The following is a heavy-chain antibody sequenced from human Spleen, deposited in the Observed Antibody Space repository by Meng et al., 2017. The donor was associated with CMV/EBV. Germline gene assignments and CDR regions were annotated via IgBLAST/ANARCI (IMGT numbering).Heavy chain of an antibody. CDR1: GFTFSGSA. J-gene: IGHJ6*02. D-gene: IGHD3-10*01. V-gene: IGHV3-73*01. CDR2: IRSKANSHAT. CDR3: ASTTLWFGELLRYYYYGMDV. Sequence: GGSLRLSCAASGFTFSGSAMHWVRQASGKGLEWVGRIRSKANSHATAYAASVKGRFTISRDDSKNTAYLQMNSLKTEDTAVYYCASTTLWFGELLRYYYYGMDVWGQGTTVTVSS.